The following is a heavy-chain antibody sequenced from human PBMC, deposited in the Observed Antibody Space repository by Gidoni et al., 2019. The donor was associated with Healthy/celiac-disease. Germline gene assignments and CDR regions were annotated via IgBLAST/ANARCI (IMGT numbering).Heavy chain of an antibody. CDR1: GFPFSIYG. CDR2: ISYDGSNK. J-gene: IGHJ4*02. D-gene: IGHD3-22*01. Sequence: VQLVESGGGVVQPGRSLRLSCAASGFPFSIYGMQWFRQDPGKGLGGVAVISYDGSNKYYADSVKGRFTIARDNSKNTLYLQMNSLRAEDTAVYYCAKANYDSSGYYKGPDYWGQGTLVTVSS. CDR3: AKANYDSSGYYKGPDY. V-gene: IGHV3-30*18.